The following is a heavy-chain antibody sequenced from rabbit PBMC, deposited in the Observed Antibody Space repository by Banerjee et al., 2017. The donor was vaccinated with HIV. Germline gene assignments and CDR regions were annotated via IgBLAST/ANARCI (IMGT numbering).Heavy chain of an antibody. D-gene: IGHD8-1*01. CDR1: GFTLSSSYW. J-gene: IGHJ4*01. V-gene: IGHV1S45*01. Sequence: QLEESGGDLVKPGASLTLTCTASGFTLSSSYWIYWVRQAPGKGLEWIGCIYTTSGNTWYASWAKGRFTISKTSSTTVTLQMTSLTAADTATYFCARDYAGSSYGDYFNLWGPGTLVTVS. CDR3: ARDYAGSSYGDYFNL. CDR2: IYTTSGNT.